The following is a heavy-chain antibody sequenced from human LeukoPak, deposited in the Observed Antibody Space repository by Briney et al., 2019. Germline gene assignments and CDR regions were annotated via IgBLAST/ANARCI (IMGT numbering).Heavy chain of an antibody. V-gene: IGHV4-34*01. CDR3: AIVGGLKIRGFMTVFGLGGYYSGMDV. Sequence: SETLSLTCGVSGGSFSGYYWSLLRQSPGKGLEWIGEINESGSTDYNPSLMSRVTISLDTSKNQFSLKLSSMTAADTATYYCAIVGGLKIRGFMTVFGLGGYYSGMDVWGQGTTVSVSS. CDR1: GGSFSGYY. D-gene: IGHD3-10*01. J-gene: IGHJ6*02. CDR2: INESGST.